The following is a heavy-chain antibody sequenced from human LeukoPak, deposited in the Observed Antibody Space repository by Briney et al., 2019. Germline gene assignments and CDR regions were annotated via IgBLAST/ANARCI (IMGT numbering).Heavy chain of an antibody. CDR2: ISGSSTTI. Sequence: PGGSLRLSCAASGFTFSSYSINWVCQAPGEGLEWVSYISGSSTTIYYADSVKGRFTISRDNAKNSLYLQMNSLRDEDTAVYYCARDLVGATASWGQGTLVTVSS. CDR1: GFTFSSYS. J-gene: IGHJ5*02. V-gene: IGHV3-48*02. CDR3: ARDLVGATAS. D-gene: IGHD1-26*01.